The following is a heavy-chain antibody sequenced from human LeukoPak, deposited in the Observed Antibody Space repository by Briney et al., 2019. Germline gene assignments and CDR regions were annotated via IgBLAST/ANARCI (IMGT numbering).Heavy chain of an antibody. Sequence: SQTLTLTCAISGDSVSSNSATWNWITQSPSRGLEWLGRTYYRSKWYNDYAVSVKSRIIINPDTSKNQFSLQLNSVTPEDTAVYYCVKRGGVLDAFDIWGQGTMVTVSS. CDR2: TYYRSKWYN. D-gene: IGHD3-16*01. CDR1: GDSVSSNSAT. CDR3: VKRGGVLDAFDI. J-gene: IGHJ3*02. V-gene: IGHV6-1*01.